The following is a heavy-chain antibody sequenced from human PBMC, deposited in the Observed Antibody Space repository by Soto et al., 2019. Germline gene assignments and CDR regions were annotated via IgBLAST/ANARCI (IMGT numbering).Heavy chain of an antibody. V-gene: IGHV4-31*03. CDR2: IYYSGST. D-gene: IGHD4-17*01. J-gene: IGHJ4*02. Sequence: PSETLSLTCTVSGGSISSGDYYWSWIRQHPGKGLEWIGYIYYSGSTYYNPSLKSRVTISVDTSKNQFSLKLSSVTAADTAVYYCASQDYGDYQDFDYWGQGTLVTVSS. CDR3: ASQDYGDYQDFDY. CDR1: GGSISSGDYY.